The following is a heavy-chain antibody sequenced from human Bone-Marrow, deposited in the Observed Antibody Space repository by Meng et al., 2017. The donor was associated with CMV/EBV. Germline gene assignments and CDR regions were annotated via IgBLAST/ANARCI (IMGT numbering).Heavy chain of an antibody. Sequence: SETLSLTCTVSGYSISSGYYWGWSRQPPGKGLEWIGSIYHSGSTYYNPSLKSRVTISVDTSKNQFSLKLSSVTADDTAVYYCARGLKSGYDSYNWFEPWGQGTLVTVSS. CDR1: GYSISSGYY. CDR3: ARGLKSGYDSYNWFEP. J-gene: IGHJ5*02. CDR2: IYHSGST. V-gene: IGHV4-38-2*02. D-gene: IGHD5-12*01.